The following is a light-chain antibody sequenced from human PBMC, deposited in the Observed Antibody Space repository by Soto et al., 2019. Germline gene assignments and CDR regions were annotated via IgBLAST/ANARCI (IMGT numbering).Light chain of an antibody. CDR1: QSINKW. V-gene: IGKV1-6*01. Sequence: ILLTQSPSTLSASVGDRVTISCRASQSINKWLAWYQHKPGKAPKLLIYAASSLQSGVPSRFSGSGSGTDFTLTISSLQPEDFATYYCLQDYNYPRTFGQGTKVDIK. CDR3: LQDYNYPRT. J-gene: IGKJ1*01. CDR2: AAS.